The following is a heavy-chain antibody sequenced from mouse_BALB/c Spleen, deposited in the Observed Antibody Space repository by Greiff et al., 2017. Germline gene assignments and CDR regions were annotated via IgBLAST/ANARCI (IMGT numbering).Heavy chain of an antibody. CDR1: GYTFTSYW. V-gene: IGHV1-5*01. CDR3: TRWIYYDYDAYAMDY. Sequence: EVQLQQSGTVLARPGASVKMSCKASGYTFTSYWMHWVKQRPGQGLEWIGAIYPGNSDTSYNQKFKGKAKLTAVTSTSTAYMELSSLTNEDSAVYYCTRWIYYDYDAYAMDYWGQGTSVTVSS. J-gene: IGHJ4*01. CDR2: IYPGNSDT. D-gene: IGHD2-4*01.